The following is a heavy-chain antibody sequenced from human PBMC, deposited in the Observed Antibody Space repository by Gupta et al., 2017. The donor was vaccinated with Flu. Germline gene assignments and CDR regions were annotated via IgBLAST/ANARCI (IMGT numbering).Heavy chain of an antibody. Sequence: STVWMSGVSQAPGKGLEWGAKINKDGGEKYYGDAVKGRFTISRDNAKNSLYLQMESLRAEDTAVYYCATEYGTTSGSIAYGCRGTMVTVSS. CDR1: STVW. D-gene: IGHD1-1*01. J-gene: IGHJ4*02. CDR2: INKDGGEK. V-gene: IGHV3-7*01. CDR3: ATEYGTTSGSIAY.